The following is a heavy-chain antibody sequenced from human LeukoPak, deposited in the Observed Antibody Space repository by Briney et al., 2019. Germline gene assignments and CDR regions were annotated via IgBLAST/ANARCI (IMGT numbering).Heavy chain of an antibody. D-gene: IGHD4-17*01. J-gene: IGHJ4*02. CDR1: GFTFSSYA. CDR3: AKMATVTTIRDY. V-gene: IGHV3-30-3*02. CDR2: ISYDGSNK. Sequence: PGGSLRLSCAASGFTFSSYAMHWVRQAPGKGLEWVAVISYDGSNKYYADSVKGRFTISRDNSKNTLYLQMNSLRAEDTAVYYCAKMATVTTIRDYWGQGTLVTVSS.